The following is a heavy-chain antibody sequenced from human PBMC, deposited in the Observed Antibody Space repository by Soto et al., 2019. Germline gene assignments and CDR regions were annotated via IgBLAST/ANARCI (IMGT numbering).Heavy chain of an antibody. CDR3: ARHRRTTVAKFYFDN. D-gene: IGHD4-4*01. CDR2: IFDSGNA. V-gene: IGHV4-59*08. J-gene: IGHJ4*02. Sequence: QVQLQESGPGLVKPSETLSLTCTVSGGSINSYCWSWIRQPPGKGLEWIAYIFDSGNANYNPPLKSGVTISVDTSKNQFALKLPSVTAADTAVYYCARHRRTTVAKFYFDNWGQGALVTVSS. CDR1: GGSINSYC.